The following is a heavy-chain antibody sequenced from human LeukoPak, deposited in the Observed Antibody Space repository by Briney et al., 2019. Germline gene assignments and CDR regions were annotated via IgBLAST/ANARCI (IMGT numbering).Heavy chain of an antibody. J-gene: IGHJ4*02. V-gene: IGHV3-23*01. CDR2: ISGSGGST. Sequence: GGSLRLSCAASGFTFSSYAMSWVRQAPGKGLEWVSAISGSGGSTYYADSVKGRFTISRDNSKNTLYLQMNSLRAEDTAVYYCAKAPMGSSGWYADYWGQGTLVTVSS. D-gene: IGHD6-19*01. CDR3: AKAPMGSSGWYADY. CDR1: GFTFSSYA.